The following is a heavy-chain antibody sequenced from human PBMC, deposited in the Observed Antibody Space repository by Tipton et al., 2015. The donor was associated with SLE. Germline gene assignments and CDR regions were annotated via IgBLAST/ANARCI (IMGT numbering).Heavy chain of an antibody. CDR1: GFTFSSYA. CDR3: ARDPLEYQLLSVGGMDV. Sequence: SLRLSCAASGFTFSSYAMSWVRQAPGKGLEWVSAISGSGGSTYYADSVKGRFTISRDNAKNSLYLQMNSLRAEDTAVYYCARDPLEYQLLSVGGMDVWGQGTTVTVSS. CDR2: ISGSGGST. V-gene: IGHV3-23*01. J-gene: IGHJ6*02. D-gene: IGHD2-2*01.